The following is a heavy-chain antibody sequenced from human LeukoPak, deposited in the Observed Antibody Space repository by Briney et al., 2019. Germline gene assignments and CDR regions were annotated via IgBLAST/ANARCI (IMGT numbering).Heavy chain of an antibody. CDR3: ADGYNPYFQH. J-gene: IGHJ1*01. V-gene: IGHV3-30*01. D-gene: IGHD5-24*01. CDR2: ISYDGSNK. Sequence: PGGSLRLSCAVSGFTFNRYAMHWVRQAPDKGLEWVAVISYDGSNKYHADSVGGRFTISRDNSENTLYLQMNSLRAEDTAVYYCADGYNPYFQHWGQGTLVIVSS. CDR1: GFTFNRYA.